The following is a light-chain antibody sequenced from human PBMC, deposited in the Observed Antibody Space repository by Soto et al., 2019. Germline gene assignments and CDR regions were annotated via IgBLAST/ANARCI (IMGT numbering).Light chain of an antibody. Sequence: EIVLTQSPATLSLSPGETATLSCRASQSVSSSLAWYPQKPGQAPRLLIYGASSTTTSIPDRFSVNGSGTDFDLTIISLQPEDFATNYCQQSYSPAITFTQGTRLEIK. CDR2: GAS. V-gene: IGKV3D-20*02. CDR1: QSVSSS. CDR3: QQSYSPAIT. J-gene: IGKJ5*01.